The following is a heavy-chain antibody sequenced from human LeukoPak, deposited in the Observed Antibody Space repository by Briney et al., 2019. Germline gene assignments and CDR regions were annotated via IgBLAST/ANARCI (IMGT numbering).Heavy chain of an antibody. J-gene: IGHJ4*02. CDR1: GYTFTSYG. D-gene: IGHD3-10*01. CDR3: ARRPYDYYGSGSPYDY. CDR2: ISAYNGNT. Sequence: ASVKVSCKASGYTFTSYGISWVRQAPGQGLEWMGWISAYNGNTNYAQKLQGRVTMTTDTSTSTAYMKLRSLRSDDTAVYYCARRPYDYYGSGSPYDYWGQGTLVTVSS. V-gene: IGHV1-18*01.